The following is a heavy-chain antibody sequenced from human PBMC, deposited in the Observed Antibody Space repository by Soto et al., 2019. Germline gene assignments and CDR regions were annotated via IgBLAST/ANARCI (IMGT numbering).Heavy chain of an antibody. CDR1: GGSFSGYY. V-gene: IGHV4-34*01. J-gene: IGHJ5*02. D-gene: IGHD3-3*01. CDR3: ARDHSYDFWSGYHKNNWFDP. CDR2: NNHSGST. Sequence: SETLSLTCAVYGGSFSGYYWSWIRQPPGKGLEGIGENNHSGSTKYNPSLKSRVTISVDTSKNQFSLKLSSVTAADTAVYYCARDHSYDFWSGYHKNNWFDPWGQGTLVTVSS.